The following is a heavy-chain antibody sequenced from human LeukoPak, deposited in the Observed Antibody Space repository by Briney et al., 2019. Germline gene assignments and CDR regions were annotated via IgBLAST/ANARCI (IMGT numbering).Heavy chain of an antibody. V-gene: IGHV5-51*01. Sequence: GEPLKISCKGSGYSFTSYWIGWVRQMPGKGLEWMGIIYPGDSDTRYSPSFQGQVPIPADKSTSTAYLQWSSLKASDTAMYYCARRGGYSYGLIDIWGQGTMVTVSS. D-gene: IGHD5-18*01. CDR1: GYSFTSYW. CDR3: ARRGGYSYGLIDI. J-gene: IGHJ3*02. CDR2: IYPGDSDT.